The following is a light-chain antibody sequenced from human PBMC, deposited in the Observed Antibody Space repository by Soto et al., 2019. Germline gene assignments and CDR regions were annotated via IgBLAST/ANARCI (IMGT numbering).Light chain of an antibody. CDR3: QQSYSTPLFT. CDR1: QSISSY. V-gene: IGKV1-39*01. Sequence: DIQMTQSPSSLSASVGDRVTITCRASQSISSYLNWYQQKPGEAPKLLIYAASSLQSGVPSRFSGSGSGTDFTLTISSLQPEDFVTYYCQQSYSTPLFTIGPGTKVDIK. CDR2: AAS. J-gene: IGKJ3*01.